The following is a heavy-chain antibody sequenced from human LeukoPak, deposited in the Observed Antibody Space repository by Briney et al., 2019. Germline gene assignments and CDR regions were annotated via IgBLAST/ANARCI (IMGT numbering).Heavy chain of an antibody. D-gene: IGHD3-10*01. CDR3: AQMGGMVRGVILSLYYYYYMDV. CDR1: GGSISSYY. V-gene: IGHV4-59*01. CDR2: IYYSGST. Sequence: PSETLSLTCTVSGGSISSYYWSWIRQPPGKGLEWIGYIYYSGSTNYSPSLKSRVTISVDTSKNQFSLKLSSVTAADTAVYYCAQMGGMVRGVILSLYYYYYMDVWGKGTTVTISS. J-gene: IGHJ6*03.